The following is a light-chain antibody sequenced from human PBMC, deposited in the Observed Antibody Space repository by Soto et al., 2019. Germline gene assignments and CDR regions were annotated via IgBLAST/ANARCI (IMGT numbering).Light chain of an antibody. Sequence: DIQMTQSPSTLSASVRDRVNITCRASQSICSWLAWYQQKSGKAPKLLIYDASSLESGVPSRFSGSGSGTEFTLTISSLQPDDFATYYCQQYNSYSPTFGQGTKVDIK. V-gene: IGKV1-5*01. CDR2: DAS. CDR3: QQYNSYSPT. CDR1: QSICSW. J-gene: IGKJ1*01.